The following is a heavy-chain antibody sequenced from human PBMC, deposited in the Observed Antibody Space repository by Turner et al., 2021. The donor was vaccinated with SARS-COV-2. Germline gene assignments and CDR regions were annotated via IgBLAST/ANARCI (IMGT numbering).Heavy chain of an antibody. Sequence: EVQQLESGGGWVQPGKSLRLHCAASGFSFRSNAMSWVRQAPGKGLEWVSAISGSGGSTYYAASMKGRFTISRDNSKNTLYLKMNSLGAEDTAVYYCAQAGLEISSHFDYWGQGNLVTVSS. D-gene: IGHD3-3*01. CDR1: GFSFRSNA. CDR2: ISGSGGST. CDR3: AQAGLEISSHFDY. V-gene: IGHV3-23*01. J-gene: IGHJ4*02.